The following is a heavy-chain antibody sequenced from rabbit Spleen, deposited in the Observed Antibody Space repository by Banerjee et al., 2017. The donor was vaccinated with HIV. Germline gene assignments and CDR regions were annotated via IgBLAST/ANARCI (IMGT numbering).Heavy chain of an antibody. J-gene: IGHJ4*01. D-gene: IGHD1-1*01. CDR2: IYTGNGKT. V-gene: IGHV1S40*01. CDR3: ARDNGSGDYIDVYFDL. Sequence: QSLEESGGGLVQPEGSLTLTCKASGFSFSRKYDMCWVRQAPGKGLEWIECIYTGNGKTYYASWAKGRFTISKSSSTTVTLQMTSLTAADTATYFCARDNGSGDYIDVYFDLWGQGTLVTVS. CDR1: GFSFSRKYD.